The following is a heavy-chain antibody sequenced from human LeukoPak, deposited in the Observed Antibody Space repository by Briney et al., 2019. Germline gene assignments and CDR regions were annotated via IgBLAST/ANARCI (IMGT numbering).Heavy chain of an antibody. CDR2: TFTSDSVT. V-gene: IGHV3-48*04. D-gene: IGHD3-3*02. CDR3: VRDHLWSFDY. J-gene: IGHJ4*02. CDR1: GFTFNMYT. Sequence: PGGSLRLSCVASGFTFNMYTMNWVRQAPGKGLEWISFTFTSDSVTTYADSVKGRFTLSRDNAKNSLYLQMNSLRAEDMAVYYCVRDHLWSFDYWSQGTLVTVSS.